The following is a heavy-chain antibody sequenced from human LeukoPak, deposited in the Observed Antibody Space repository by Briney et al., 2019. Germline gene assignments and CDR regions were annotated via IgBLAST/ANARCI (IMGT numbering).Heavy chain of an antibody. D-gene: IGHD6-13*01. V-gene: IGHV3-30*18. Sequence: GGSLRLSCAASGFTFSTYGMHWVRQAPGKGLEWVAVISYDGSNKYYADSVKGRFTISRDNSKNTLYLQMNSLRAEDTAVYYCAKDHGGIAIWGQGTMVTVSS. CDR1: GFTFSTYG. J-gene: IGHJ3*02. CDR3: AKDHGGIAI. CDR2: ISYDGSNK.